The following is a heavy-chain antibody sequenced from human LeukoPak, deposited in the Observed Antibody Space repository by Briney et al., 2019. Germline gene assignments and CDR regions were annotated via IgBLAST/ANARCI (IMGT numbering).Heavy chain of an antibody. Sequence: SGGSLRLSCSASGFTFSSYAMHWVRQAPGKGLEYVSGINSNGGGTYYADSVKGRFIISRDNSKKTLYLQMSSLRVEDTAVYYCVKESRQQWLVPPRFDYWGQGTLVTVSS. CDR2: INSNGGGT. CDR3: VKESRQQWLVPPRFDY. CDR1: GFTFSSYA. D-gene: IGHD6-19*01. J-gene: IGHJ4*02. V-gene: IGHV3-64D*06.